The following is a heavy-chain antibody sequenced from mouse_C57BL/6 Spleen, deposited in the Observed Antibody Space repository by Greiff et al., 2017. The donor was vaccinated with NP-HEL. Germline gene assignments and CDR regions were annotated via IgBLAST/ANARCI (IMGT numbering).Heavy chain of an antibody. V-gene: IGHV1-82*01. Sequence: QVQLKQSGPELVKPGASVKISCKASGYAFSSSWMNWVKQRPGKGLEWIGRIYPGDGDTNYNGKFKGKATLTADKSSSTAYMQLSSLTSEDSAVYFCAKEGIYYDDYWGQGTTLTVSS. CDR3: AKEGIYYDDY. CDR2: IYPGDGDT. CDR1: GYAFSSSW. J-gene: IGHJ2*01. D-gene: IGHD2-4*01.